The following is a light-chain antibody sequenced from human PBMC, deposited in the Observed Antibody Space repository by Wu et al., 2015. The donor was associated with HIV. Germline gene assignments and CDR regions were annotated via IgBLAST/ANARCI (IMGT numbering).Light chain of an antibody. CDR1: ETVGLS. Sequence: EILLTQSPATLSLSPGERVTLSCRASETVGLSLAWYQQRPGQAPRLLIYDTSDRAPDVPPRFTGGGSGTDFTLIINGLQPEDFATYYCQQLNTPPLTFGGGTKVEIK. V-gene: IGKV3-11*01. CDR2: DTS. J-gene: IGKJ4*01. CDR3: QQLNTPPLT.